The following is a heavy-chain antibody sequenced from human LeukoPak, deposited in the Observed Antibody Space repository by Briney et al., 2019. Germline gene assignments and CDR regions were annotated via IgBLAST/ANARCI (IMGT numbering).Heavy chain of an antibody. J-gene: IGHJ5*02. CDR3: ARVYSSTHNWFDT. CDR2: IYYSGTT. Sequence: WIRQPPGEGLEWIGSIYYSGTTYFNSSLKSRVTISVERSKNHFSLKLSSLTVADTARYYCARVYSSTHNWFDTWGQGIQVTVSS. D-gene: IGHD6-19*01. V-gene: IGHV4-39*07.